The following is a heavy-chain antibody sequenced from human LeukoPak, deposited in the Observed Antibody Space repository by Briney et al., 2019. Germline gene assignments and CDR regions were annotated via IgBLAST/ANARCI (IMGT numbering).Heavy chain of an antibody. V-gene: IGHV1-2*02. CDR3: ARGGDFWSGEGAFDI. CDR1: GCTFTGYY. J-gene: IGHJ3*02. Sequence: ASVKVSCKASGCTFTGYYMHWVRQAPGQGLEWMGWINPNSGGTNYAQKFQGRVTMTRDTSISTAYMELSRLRSDDTAVYYCARGGDFWSGEGAFDIWGQGTMVTVSS. CDR2: INPNSGGT. D-gene: IGHD3-3*01.